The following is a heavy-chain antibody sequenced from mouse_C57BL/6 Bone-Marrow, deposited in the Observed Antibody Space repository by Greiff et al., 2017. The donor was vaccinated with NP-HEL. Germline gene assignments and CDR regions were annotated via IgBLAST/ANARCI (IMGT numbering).Heavy chain of an antibody. CDR1: GYTFTSYG. CDR3: ARRRKTAMDY. Sequence: VKLVESGAELARPGASVKLSCKASGYTFTSYGISWVKQRTGQGLEWIGEIYPRSGNTYYNEKFKGKATLTADKSSSTAYMELRSLTSEDSAVYFCARRRKTAMDYWGQGTSVTVSS. J-gene: IGHJ4*01. V-gene: IGHV1-81*01. CDR2: IYPRSGNT.